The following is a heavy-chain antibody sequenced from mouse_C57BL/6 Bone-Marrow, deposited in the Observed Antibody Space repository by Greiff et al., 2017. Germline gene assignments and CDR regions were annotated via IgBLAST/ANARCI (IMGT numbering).Heavy chain of an antibody. CDR1: GYTFTSYW. Sequence: VKLQQPGAELVKPGASVKMSCKASGYTFTSYWITWVKQRPGQGLEWIGDIYPGSGSTNYNEKFKSKATLTVDTSSSTAYMQLSSLTSEDSAVYYCARREDYSYAMDYWGQGTSVTVSS. CDR2: IYPGSGST. CDR3: ARREDYSYAMDY. D-gene: IGHD2-12*01. J-gene: IGHJ4*01. V-gene: IGHV1-55*01.